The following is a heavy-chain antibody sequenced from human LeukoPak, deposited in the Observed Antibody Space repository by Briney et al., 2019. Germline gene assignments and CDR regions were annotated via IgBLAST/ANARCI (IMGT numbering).Heavy chain of an antibody. V-gene: IGHV3-49*03. CDR3: TREGYSSSWSFFDY. D-gene: IGHD6-13*01. CDR2: IRSKAYGGTT. Sequence: PGGSLRLSCTASGFTFGDYAMSWFRQAPGKGREWVGFIRSKAYGGTTEYAASVKGRFTISRDDSKSIAYLQMNSLKTEDTAVYYCTREGYSSSWSFFDYWGQGTLVTVSS. CDR1: GFTFGDYA. J-gene: IGHJ4*02.